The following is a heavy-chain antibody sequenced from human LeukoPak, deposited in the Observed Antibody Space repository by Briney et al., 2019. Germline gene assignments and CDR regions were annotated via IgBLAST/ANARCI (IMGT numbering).Heavy chain of an antibody. CDR3: ARDGVVGALYYFDY. CDR2: INPNSGGT. CDR1: GYTFTGYY. V-gene: IGHV1-2*02. Sequence: ASVKVSCKASGYTFTGYYMHWVRQAPGQGLEWMGWINPNSGGTNYAQKFQGRVTMTRDTSISTAYMELRSLRSDDTAVYYCARDGVVGALYYFDYWGQGTLVTVSS. J-gene: IGHJ4*02. D-gene: IGHD1-26*01.